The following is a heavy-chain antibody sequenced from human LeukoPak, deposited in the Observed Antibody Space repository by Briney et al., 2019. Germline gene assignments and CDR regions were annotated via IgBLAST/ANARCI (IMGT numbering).Heavy chain of an antibody. V-gene: IGHV3-21*01. J-gene: IGHJ4*02. CDR2: ISSSSSYI. CDR1: GFTFSSYS. D-gene: IGHD5-18*01. Sequence: GGSLRLSCAASGFTFSSYSMNWVRQAPGKGLEWVSSISSSSSYIYYADSVKGRFTISRDSAKNSLYLQMNSLRAEDTAVYYCARGREGYSYVYECWGQGTLVTVSS. CDR3: ARGREGYSYVYEC.